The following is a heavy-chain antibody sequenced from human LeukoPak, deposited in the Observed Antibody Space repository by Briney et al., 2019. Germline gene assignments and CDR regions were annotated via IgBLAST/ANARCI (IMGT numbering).Heavy chain of an antibody. J-gene: IGHJ4*02. Sequence: PSETLSLTCTVSSGSISTYYWSWIRQPAGKGLEWIGRIYNNGNTNYNPSLNSRVTMSVDTSKNQFSLKLTSVTAADTAVYYCARASPHWNSGYDYVADYWGQGTLVTVSS. D-gene: IGHD5-12*01. CDR2: IYNNGNT. CDR3: ARASPHWNSGYDYVADY. V-gene: IGHV4-4*07. CDR1: SGSISTYY.